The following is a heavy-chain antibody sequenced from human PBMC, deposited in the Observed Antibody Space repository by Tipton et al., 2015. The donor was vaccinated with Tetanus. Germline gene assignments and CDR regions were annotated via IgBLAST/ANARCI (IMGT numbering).Heavy chain of an antibody. CDR2: IDPNSGDT. CDR3: ARDRGDYIYYGRDV. CDR1: GYTFTGYY. V-gene: IGHV1-2*02. J-gene: IGHJ6*02. D-gene: IGHD3-22*01. Sequence: QLVQSGAELKKPGASVKVSCTASGYTFTGYYMYWVRQAPGQGLEWVGWIDPNSGDTIYAQNFQGRVTMTRETSISTVYMELSRLRSDDTAVYYCARDRGDYIYYGRDVWGPGTTVTFSS.